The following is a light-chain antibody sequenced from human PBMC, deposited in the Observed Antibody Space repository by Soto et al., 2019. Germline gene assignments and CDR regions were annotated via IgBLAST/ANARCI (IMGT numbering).Light chain of an antibody. J-gene: IGLJ2*01. CDR2: DVT. CDR1: SNDVGGYNF. V-gene: IGLV2-11*01. Sequence: QSALTQPRSVSGSPGQSVTISCTGTSNDVGGYNFVSWYQQLPGKAPKLMIYDVTKRPSGVPDRFSGSKSGNTASLTISGLQTEDEADYYCAAWDDSLSGLLFGGGTQLAVL. CDR3: AAWDDSLSGLL.